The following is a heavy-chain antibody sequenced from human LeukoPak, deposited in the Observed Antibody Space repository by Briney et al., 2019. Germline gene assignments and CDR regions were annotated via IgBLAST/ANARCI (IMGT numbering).Heavy chain of an antibody. V-gene: IGHV4-59*01. CDR2: VHSSGIT. Sequence: SETLSLTCTVSGGSISSYYWSWIRQPPGRELEWIGYVHSSGITNYNPSLKSRVTISVDPSKNHFSLKMISVTAADTAVYYCARHGSYSETFDNWGQGALVTVSS. D-gene: IGHD1-26*01. CDR1: GGSISSYY. J-gene: IGHJ4*02. CDR3: ARHGSYSETFDN.